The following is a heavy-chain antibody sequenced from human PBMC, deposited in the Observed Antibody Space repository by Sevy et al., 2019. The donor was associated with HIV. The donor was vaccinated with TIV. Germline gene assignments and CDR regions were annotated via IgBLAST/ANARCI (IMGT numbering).Heavy chain of an antibody. Sequence: SDTLSLTCAVYGGSFSGYYWSWIRQPPGKGLEWIGEINHSGSTNYNPSLKSRVTISVDTSKNQFSLKLSSVTAADTAVYYCARGPNCSSTSCYDPIYYYYYGMDVWGQGTTVTVSS. D-gene: IGHD2-2*01. CDR3: ARGPNCSSTSCYDPIYYYYYGMDV. CDR2: INHSGST. J-gene: IGHJ6*02. CDR1: GGSFSGYY. V-gene: IGHV4-34*01.